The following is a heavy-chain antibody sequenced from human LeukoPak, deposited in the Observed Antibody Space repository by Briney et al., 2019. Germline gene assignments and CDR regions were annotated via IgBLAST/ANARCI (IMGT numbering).Heavy chain of an antibody. CDR3: ASCPQTYYYESYFDH. Sequence: SVKVSCKASGGTFSSYAISWVRQAPGQGLEWMGRIIPIFGTANYAQKFQGRVTITTDESTSTAYMELSSLRSEDTAVYYCASCPQTYYYESYFDHWGQGTLVTVSS. D-gene: IGHD3-22*01. V-gene: IGHV1-69*05. CDR1: GGTFSSYA. CDR2: IIPIFGTA. J-gene: IGHJ4*02.